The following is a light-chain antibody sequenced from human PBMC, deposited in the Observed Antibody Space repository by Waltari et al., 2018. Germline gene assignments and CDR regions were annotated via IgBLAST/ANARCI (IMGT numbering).Light chain of an antibody. CDR2: SNS. J-gene: IGLJ3*02. V-gene: IGLV1-44*01. CDR1: SSNIKGHN. Sequence: QSVVTQPPSASGTPGQRVTISCSGSSSNIKGHNVNWYQHLPEKAPTLLIYSNSHRPSGVPDRFSASKSGTSASLAITGLQSEDEGDYYCVVWDDSLKSWVIGGGTKLTVL. CDR3: VVWDDSLKSWV.